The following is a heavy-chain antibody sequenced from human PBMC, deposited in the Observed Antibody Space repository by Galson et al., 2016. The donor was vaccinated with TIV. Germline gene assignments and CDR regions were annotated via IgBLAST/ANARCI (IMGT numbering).Heavy chain of an antibody. CDR2: INPKNGSP. D-gene: IGHD3-16*01. CDR1: GYTFAGYY. V-gene: IGHV1-2*02. Sequence: SVKVSCKASGYTFAGYYISWVRQAPGQGLEWMGWINPKNGSPKYAKRVQGRVTMTRATSISTAYMEVSWLRPDDTAVFYCARVVTGGYVDVWGKGTTVTVSS. CDR3: ARVVTGGYVDV. J-gene: IGHJ6*04.